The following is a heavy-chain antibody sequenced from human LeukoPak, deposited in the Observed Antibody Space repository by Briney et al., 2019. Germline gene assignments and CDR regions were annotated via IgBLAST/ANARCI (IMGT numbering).Heavy chain of an antibody. V-gene: IGHV3-23*01. CDR3: AKDRSVVID. D-gene: IGHD4-23*01. Sequence: TGGSLRLSCAASGFTFSNYAMSWVRQAPGKGLEWVSSISGSGGSTYYTDSVQGRFTISRDNSRTTLYLQMNSLRADDTAVYCCAKDRSVVIDWGQGTLVTVSS. CDR2: ISGSGGST. CDR1: GFTFSNYA. J-gene: IGHJ4*02.